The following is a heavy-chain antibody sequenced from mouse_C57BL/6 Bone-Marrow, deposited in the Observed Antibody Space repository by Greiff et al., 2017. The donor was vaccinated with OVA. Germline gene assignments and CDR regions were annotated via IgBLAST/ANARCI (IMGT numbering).Heavy chain of an antibody. J-gene: IGHJ3*01. CDR2: IWWDDDK. CDR3: ARMGAY. V-gene: IGHV8-8*01. Sequence: QVTLKVSGPGILQPSQTLSLTCYFSGLSLSTFGMGVGRIRQPSGQGLEWLANIWWDDDKYSNPALKRRLTISKDTSKNQVFLKSANVDTADTAKYYCARMGAYWGQGTLVTVSA. CDR1: GLSLSTFGMG.